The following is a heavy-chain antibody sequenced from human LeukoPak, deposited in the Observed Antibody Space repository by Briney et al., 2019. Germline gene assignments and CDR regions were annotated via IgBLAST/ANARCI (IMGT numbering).Heavy chain of an antibody. D-gene: IGHD1-20*01. CDR2: IYYSGST. CDR3: AGRGNNWFDY. V-gene: IGHV4-39*01. J-gene: IGHJ4*02. Sequence: SETLSLTCTVSGGSISSSSYYWGWLRQPPGKGLEWIGSIYYSGSTYYNPSLKSRVTISVDTSKNQFSLKLSSVTAADTAVYFCAGRGNNWFDYWGQGTLVTVSS. CDR1: GGSISSSSYY.